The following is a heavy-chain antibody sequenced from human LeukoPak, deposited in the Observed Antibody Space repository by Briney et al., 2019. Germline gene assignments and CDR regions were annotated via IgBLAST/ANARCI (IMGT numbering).Heavy chain of an antibody. J-gene: IGHJ4*02. CDR3: ARVPYYGDYYFGY. CDR2: IYYSGST. Sequence: SETLSLTCTVSGGSISSYYWSWIRQPPGKGLEWIGYIYYSGSTNYNPSLKSRVTISVDTSKNQFSLKLSSVTAADTAVYYCARVPYYGDYYFGYWGQGTLVTVSS. V-gene: IGHV4-59*01. CDR1: GGSISSYY. D-gene: IGHD4-17*01.